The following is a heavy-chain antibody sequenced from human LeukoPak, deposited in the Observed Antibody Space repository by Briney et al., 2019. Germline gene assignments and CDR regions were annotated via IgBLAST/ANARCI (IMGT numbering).Heavy chain of an antibody. D-gene: IGHD6-19*01. CDR2: ISWNSGSI. J-gene: IGHJ4*02. V-gene: IGHV3-9*01. CDR1: GFTFDDYA. CDR3: AKDIMGSGWSGSFDY. Sequence: PGGSLRLSCAASGFTFDDYAMHWVRQAPGKGLEWVSGISWNSGSIGYADSVKGRFTISRDNAKNSLYLQMDSLRAEDTALYYCAKDIMGSGWSGSFDYWGQGTLVTVSS.